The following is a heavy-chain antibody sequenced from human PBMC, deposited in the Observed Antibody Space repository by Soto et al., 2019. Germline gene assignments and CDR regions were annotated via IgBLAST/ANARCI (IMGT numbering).Heavy chain of an antibody. J-gene: IGHJ5*02. CDR2: INHSGST. CDR1: GGSFSGYY. D-gene: IGHD3-16*01. CDR3: ARAGGFFDFNP. Sequence: PSETLSLTCAVYGGSFSGYYWSWIRQPPGKGLEWIGEINHSGSTNYNPSLKSRVTISVDTSKNQFSLKLSSVTAADTAVYYCARAGGFFDFNPRGQGTLVTVSS. V-gene: IGHV4-34*01.